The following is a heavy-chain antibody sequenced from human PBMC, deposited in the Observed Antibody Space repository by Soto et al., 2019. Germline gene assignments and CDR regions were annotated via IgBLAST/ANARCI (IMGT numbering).Heavy chain of an antibody. CDR3: ASQVTFAFDY. Sequence: QVQLQESGPGLVKPSQTLSLTCTVSGGSISSGDYYWTWIRQLPGKGLEWIGYIYNSGNTQYNPSLKSRVTLSIDTSTNQYSLILTSVTAADTAVYYCASQVTFAFDYWGQGTLVTVSS. V-gene: IGHV4-31*03. J-gene: IGHJ4*02. D-gene: IGHD2-21*02. CDR1: GGSISSGDYY. CDR2: IYNSGNT.